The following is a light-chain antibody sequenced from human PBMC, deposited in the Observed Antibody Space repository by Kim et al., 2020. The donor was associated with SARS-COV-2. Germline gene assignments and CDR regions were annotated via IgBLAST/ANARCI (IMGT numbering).Light chain of an antibody. Sequence: EIVMTQSPATLSVSPGERATLSCRASQSVRSNLAWYQQKPGQAPRLLIYGASTRATGIPARFSGSGSGTEFILTISSLQSEDFAVYYCQQYNNWPPLTFGQGTKLEI. CDR3: QQYNNWPPLT. CDR1: QSVRSN. CDR2: GAS. J-gene: IGKJ2*01. V-gene: IGKV3-15*01.